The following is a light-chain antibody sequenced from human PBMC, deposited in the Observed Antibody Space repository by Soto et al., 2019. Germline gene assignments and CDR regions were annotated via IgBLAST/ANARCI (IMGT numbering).Light chain of an antibody. CDR1: SSDVGGYNY. V-gene: IGLV2-11*01. Sequence: QSALTQPRSVSGSPGQSVTISCTGTSSDVGGYNYVSWYQQHPGKAPKLIIYDVTKRPSGVPDRFSGSKSGNTASLIISGLQAEDEADYYCCSYAGRYTYVFGTETKLTVL. J-gene: IGLJ1*01. CDR3: CSYAGRYTYV. CDR2: DVT.